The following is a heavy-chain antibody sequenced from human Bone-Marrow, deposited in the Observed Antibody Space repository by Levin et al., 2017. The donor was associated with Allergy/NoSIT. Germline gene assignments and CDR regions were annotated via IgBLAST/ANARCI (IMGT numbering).Heavy chain of an antibody. CDR2: VSWDGGST. CDR1: GFTFDDYA. CDR3: AKAMEASSLFDS. V-gene: IGHV3-43D*03. D-gene: IGHD6-6*01. J-gene: IGHJ4*02. Sequence: GESLKISCVASGFTFDDYAMHWVRQAPGKGLEWVSLVSWDGGSTYYADSVKGRFSISRDNTKTSLYLHMNSLRPEDTALYYCAKAMEASSLFDSWGQGTLVTVSS.